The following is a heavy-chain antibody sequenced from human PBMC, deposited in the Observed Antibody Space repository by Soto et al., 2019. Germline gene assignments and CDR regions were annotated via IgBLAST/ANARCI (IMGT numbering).Heavy chain of an antibody. J-gene: IGHJ3*02. D-gene: IGHD3-3*01. V-gene: IGHV6-1*01. CDR3: VRAVDKNYYDFWSGYPADDALDI. CDR2: TYYRSKWYN. CDR1: GDSVSSNSAA. Sequence: PSQTLSLTCAISGDSVSSNSAAWNWIRQSPSRGLEWLGRTYYRSKWYNDYAVSVKSRITLSADTSKNQLSLQLNSVTPQDTAVYYWVRAVDKNYYDFWSGYPADDALDIWGQGTMVTVSS.